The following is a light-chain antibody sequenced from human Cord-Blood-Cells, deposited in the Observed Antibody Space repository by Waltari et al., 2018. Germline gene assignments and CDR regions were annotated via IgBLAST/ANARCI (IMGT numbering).Light chain of an antibody. CDR3: QQSYSTPYT. CDR2: AAS. J-gene: IGKJ2*01. V-gene: IGKV1-39*01. CDR1: QSISSY. Sequence: DIQMTQSPSSLSASVGERLTITCRASQSISSYLNWYQQKPGKAPKLLIYAASSLQSGVPSRFSGSGSETDFTLTISSLQPEDFATYYCQQSYSTPYTFGQGTKLEIK.